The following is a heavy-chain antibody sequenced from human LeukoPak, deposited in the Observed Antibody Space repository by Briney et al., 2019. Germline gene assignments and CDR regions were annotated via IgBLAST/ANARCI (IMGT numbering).Heavy chain of an antibody. CDR1: GGSFSGYY. CDR3: ARGGLLRFIAAPIVGSAYYYYYYMDV. CDR2: INHNGST. Sequence: SETLSLTCAVYGGSFSGYYWSWIRQPPGKGLEWIGEINHNGSTNYNPSLKSRVTISVDTSKNQFSLKLSSVTAADTAVYYCARGGLLRFIAAPIVGSAYYYYYYMDVWGKGTTVTVSS. J-gene: IGHJ6*03. V-gene: IGHV4-34*01. D-gene: IGHD6-6*01.